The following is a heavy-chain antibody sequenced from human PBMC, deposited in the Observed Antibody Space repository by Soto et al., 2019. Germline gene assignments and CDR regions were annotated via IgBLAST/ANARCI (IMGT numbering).Heavy chain of an antibody. Sequence: EVQLLESGGGVVQPGGSLRLSCAASGFTFSSYAMSWVRQAPGKGLEWVSAISGSGGSTYYADSVKGRFTISRDNSKNTLYLQMNSLRAEDTAVYYCAKDFITIFGVVIKGNYFDYWGQGTLVTVSS. J-gene: IGHJ4*02. V-gene: IGHV3-23*01. CDR3: AKDFITIFGVVIKGNYFDY. CDR2: ISGSGGST. D-gene: IGHD3-3*01. CDR1: GFTFSSYA.